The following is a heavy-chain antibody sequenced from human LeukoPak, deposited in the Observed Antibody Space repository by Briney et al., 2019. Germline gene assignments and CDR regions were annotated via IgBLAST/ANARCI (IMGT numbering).Heavy chain of an antibody. D-gene: IGHD3-22*01. CDR2: IKSKTDGGTT. J-gene: IGHJ4*02. V-gene: IGHV3-15*01. CDR1: GFTFSNAW. CDR3: TTYYYDSSGYYYWVDY. Sequence: GGSLRLSCAASGFTFSNAWMSWVRQAPGKGLEWVGRIKSKTDGGTTDYAAPVKGRFTISRDDSKNTLYLQMNSLKTEDTAVYYCTTYYYDSSGYYYWVDYWGQGTLVTVSS.